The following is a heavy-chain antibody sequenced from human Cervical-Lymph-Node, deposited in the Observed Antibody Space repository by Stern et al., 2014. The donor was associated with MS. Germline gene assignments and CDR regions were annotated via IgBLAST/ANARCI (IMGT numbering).Heavy chain of an antibody. J-gene: IGHJ4*02. CDR3: TKDVGSYSSWYRGFDY. V-gene: IGHV3-23*04. Sequence: EVQLVESGGGLVQPGGSLRLSCAASGFTFTNYAMSWVRQAPGKGLEWVSSFGGSGGGTFYADSVKGRFTISTDNSKDTLYLQMNSLRDDDTAVYYCTKDVGSYSSWYRGFDYWGQGTLVTVSS. CDR2: FGGSGGGT. D-gene: IGHD6-13*01. CDR1: GFTFTNYA.